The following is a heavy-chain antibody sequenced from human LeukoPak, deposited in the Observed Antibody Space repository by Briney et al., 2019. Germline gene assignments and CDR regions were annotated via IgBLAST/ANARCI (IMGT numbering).Heavy chain of an antibody. J-gene: IGHJ4*02. CDR3: ARGGVGYSSSWYPRD. D-gene: IGHD6-13*01. CDR1: GYTFTNYY. Sequence: ASVKVSCKASGYTFTNYYIHWVRQAPGHGLEWLGISNPSGDSTNYAQKFQGRVTMTRDTSTSTVYMDLSSLRSEDTAVYYCARGGVGYSSSWYPRDWGQGTLVTVSS. CDR2: SNPSGDST. V-gene: IGHV1-46*01.